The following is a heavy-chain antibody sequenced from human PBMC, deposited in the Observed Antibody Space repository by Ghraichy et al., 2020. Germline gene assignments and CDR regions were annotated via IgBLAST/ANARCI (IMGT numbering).Heavy chain of an antibody. CDR3: ARGTFDYSREDHAGDFDY. Sequence: GGSLNLSCAASGFTFSTYEMSWVRQSPGKGLEWVSYIVGSRDTIYYADSVKGRFTISRDKDSLFLHMNSLSAEDTATYYCARGTFDYSREDHAGDFDYWGQGTLVTVSS. CDR1: GFTFSTYE. V-gene: IGHV3-48*03. CDR2: IVGSRDTI. J-gene: IGHJ4*02. D-gene: IGHD6-13*01.